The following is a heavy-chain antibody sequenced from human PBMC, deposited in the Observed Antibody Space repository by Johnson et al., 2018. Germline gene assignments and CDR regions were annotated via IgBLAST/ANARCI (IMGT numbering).Heavy chain of an antibody. CDR2: TYYTGST. J-gene: IGHJ1*01. CDR1: GGSISSGRYY. Sequence: QVQLQESGPRLVKPSQTLSLTCSVSGGSISSGRYYWSWLRQPHGKGPEWIGYTYYTGSTYYNPSLKSRVTIYLDTPKNPFSLKLNSWTAADTAVYFCASYRGDYAEYFPNWGQGTLVTVSS. V-gene: IGHV4-30-4*01. D-gene: IGHD4-17*01. CDR3: ASYRGDYAEYFPN.